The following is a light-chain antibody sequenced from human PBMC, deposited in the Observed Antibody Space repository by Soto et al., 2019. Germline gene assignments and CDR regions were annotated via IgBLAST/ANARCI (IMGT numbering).Light chain of an antibody. J-gene: IGLJ1*01. CDR1: SRGIGTYDL. Sequence: QSVLIQPATVSGSPRQSITISCTGTSRGIGTYDLVSWYQQHPGKVPKLIIYEATKRPSGVSSRFSGSKSGTTASLTISGLQAEDEADYYCCSYAGYTTYGFGSGTKLTV. CDR3: CSYAGYTTYG. V-gene: IGLV2-23*01. CDR2: EAT.